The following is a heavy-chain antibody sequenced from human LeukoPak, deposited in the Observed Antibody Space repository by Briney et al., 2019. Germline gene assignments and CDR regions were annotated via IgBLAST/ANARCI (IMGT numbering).Heavy chain of an antibody. D-gene: IGHD5-12*01. V-gene: IGHV3-23*01. J-gene: IGHJ6*02. Sequence: GGSLRLSCAASGFTFSSSSVSWVRQAPGKGLEWVSAINPTGRNTYYADSVRGRFTISRDNSKNTPYLQMNSLRAEDTAVYYCAKVNGYEDYYYGMDVWGQGTTVTVSS. CDR2: INPTGRNT. CDR3: AKVNGYEDYYYGMDV. CDR1: GFTFSSSS.